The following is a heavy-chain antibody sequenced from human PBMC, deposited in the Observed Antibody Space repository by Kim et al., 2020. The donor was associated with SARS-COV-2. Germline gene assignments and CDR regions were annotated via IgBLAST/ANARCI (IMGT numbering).Heavy chain of an antibody. Sequence: SETLSLTCTVSGGSITSSTYYWGWIRQPPGRGLEWIGSISYSGSTYYSPSLKSRLTMSVDTSNNPLSLRLTSVTVADTAVYYCAGSSPTGDGDFWGQGTLVSVST. CDR1: GGSITSSTYY. D-gene: IGHD7-27*01. CDR2: ISYSGST. V-gene: IGHV4-39*01. J-gene: IGHJ4*02. CDR3: AGSSPTGDGDF.